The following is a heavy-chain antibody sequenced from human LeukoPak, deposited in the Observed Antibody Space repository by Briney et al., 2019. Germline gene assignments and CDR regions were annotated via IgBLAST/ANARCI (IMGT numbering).Heavy chain of an antibody. Sequence: GGSLRLSCAASGFTLSSYAMSWVRQAPGKGLEWVSAISGSGGSTYYADSVKGRFTISRDNSKNTLYLQMNSLRAEDTAVYYCAKSPRDCSSTSCYVVLYWYFDLWGRGTLVTVSS. CDR1: GFTLSSYA. V-gene: IGHV3-23*01. CDR2: ISGSGGST. J-gene: IGHJ2*01. D-gene: IGHD2-2*01. CDR3: AKSPRDCSSTSCYVVLYWYFDL.